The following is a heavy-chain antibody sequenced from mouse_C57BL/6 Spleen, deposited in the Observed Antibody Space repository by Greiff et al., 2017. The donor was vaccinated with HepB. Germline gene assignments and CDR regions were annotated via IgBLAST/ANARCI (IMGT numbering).Heavy chain of an antibody. D-gene: IGHD2-3*01. CDR2: IWTGGGT. CDR1: GFSLTSYA. V-gene: IGHV2-9-1*01. J-gene: IGHJ4*01. CDR3: ARNRGYCLYAMDY. Sequence: VKLVESGPGLVAPSQSLSITCTVSGFSLTSYAISWVRQPPGKGLEWLGVIWTGGGTNYNSALKSRLSISKDNSKSQVFLKMNSLQTDDTARYYCARNRGYCLYAMDYWGQGTSVTVSS.